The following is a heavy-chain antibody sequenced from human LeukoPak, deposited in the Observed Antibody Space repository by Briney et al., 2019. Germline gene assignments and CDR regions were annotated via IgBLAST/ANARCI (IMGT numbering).Heavy chain of an antibody. CDR2: INPNSGGA. V-gene: IGHV1-2*02. CDR1: GYTFSGYY. D-gene: IGHD2-2*01. Sequence: GASVKASCKASGYTFSGYYIHWVRQAPGQGLEWLAWINPNSGGANYAQKFQGRVTMTRDTSISTAYMELSRLRSDDTAVYYCASGGAAYCSSASCYHMEYFDYWGQGTLVTVSS. CDR3: ASGGAAYCSSASCYHMEYFDY. J-gene: IGHJ4*02.